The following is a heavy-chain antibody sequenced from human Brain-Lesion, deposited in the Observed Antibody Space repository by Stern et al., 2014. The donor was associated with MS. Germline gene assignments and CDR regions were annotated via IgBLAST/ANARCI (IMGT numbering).Heavy chain of an antibody. Sequence: QVQLMQSGAEVKKPGASVKVSCKTSGYIFTGYYIHWVRQAPGQGLEWMAWINTNTGGPKYAQQFQGRVTMSRDTSISTAYVELSSLTSDDTAVYYCARDQRGITIFGVVTDYYYLGMDVWGQGTTVTVSS. CDR1: GYIFTGYY. V-gene: IGHV1-2*02. CDR3: ARDQRGITIFGVVTDYYYLGMDV. J-gene: IGHJ6*02. D-gene: IGHD3-3*01. CDR2: INTNTGGP.